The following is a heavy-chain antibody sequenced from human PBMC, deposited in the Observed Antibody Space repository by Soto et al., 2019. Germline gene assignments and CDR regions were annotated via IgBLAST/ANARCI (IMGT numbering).Heavy chain of an antibody. CDR2: INHSGST. D-gene: IGHD3-3*01. J-gene: IGHJ6*02. CDR1: GGSFSGYY. Sequence: LETLSLTCAVYGGSFSGYYWSWIRQPPGKGLEWIGEINHSGSTNYNPSLKSRVTISVDTSKNQFSLKLSSVAAADTAVYYCARGRITIFGVVNTYYYGMDVWGQGTTVTVSS. V-gene: IGHV4-34*01. CDR3: ARGRITIFGVVNTYYYGMDV.